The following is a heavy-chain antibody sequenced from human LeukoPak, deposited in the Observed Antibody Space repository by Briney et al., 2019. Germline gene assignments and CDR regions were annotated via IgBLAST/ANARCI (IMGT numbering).Heavy chain of an antibody. J-gene: IGHJ4*02. V-gene: IGHV3-30*02. CDR1: GFTFSSYG. Sequence: PGGSLRLSCAASGFTFSSYGMHWVRQAPGKGLEWVAFIRYDGSNKYYADSVKGRFTISRDNSKNTLYLQMNSLRAEDTAVYHCAPQGVYYFDYWGQGTLVTVSS. CDR3: APQGVYYFDY. CDR2: IRYDGSNK.